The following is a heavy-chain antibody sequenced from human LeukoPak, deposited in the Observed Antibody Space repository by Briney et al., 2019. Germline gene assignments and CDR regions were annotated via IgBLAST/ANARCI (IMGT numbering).Heavy chain of an antibody. CDR3: ARDLYDYGSY. Sequence: PGRSLRLSCAASGFTVSSTYISWVRQASGKGLEWVSVIYSGGTTYYADSVKGRFTISRDNSKNTLYLQMNSLRTEDTAVYYCARDLYDYGSYWGQGTLVTVSS. CDR1: GFTVSSTY. J-gene: IGHJ4*02. V-gene: IGHV3-66*01. CDR2: IYSGGTT. D-gene: IGHD4/OR15-4a*01.